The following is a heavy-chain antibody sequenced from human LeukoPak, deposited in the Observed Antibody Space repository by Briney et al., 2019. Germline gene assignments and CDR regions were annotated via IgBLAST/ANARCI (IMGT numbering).Heavy chain of an antibody. CDR3: ARHETFTHRGGYSCGFDY. CDR2: IYYSGST. J-gene: IGHJ4*02. V-gene: IGHV4-59*08. CDR1: GGSISSYY. D-gene: IGHD5-18*01. Sequence: SETLSLTCTVSGGSISSYYWSWIRQPPGKGLQWIGYIYYSGSTNYNPSLNSRVTISIDTSKNQFSLKLSSVTAADTAVYYCARHETFTHRGGYSCGFDYWGQGTLVTVSS.